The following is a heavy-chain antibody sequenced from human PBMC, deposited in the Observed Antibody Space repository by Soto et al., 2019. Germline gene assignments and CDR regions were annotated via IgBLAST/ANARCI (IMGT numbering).Heavy chain of an antibody. V-gene: IGHV3-23*01. D-gene: IGHD6-13*01. J-gene: IGHJ4*02. CDR1: VFTFSSYA. CDR3: AKDLYTSSWYVGFDY. Sequence: PWWSLRLSCSASVFTFSSYAMTWVRRAPGKGLEWVSALGGSGTTTYYADSVKGRFTISRDNSKNTLYLQMNSLRAEDTAVYYCAKDLYTSSWYVGFDYWGQGALVTVSS. CDR2: LGGSGTTT.